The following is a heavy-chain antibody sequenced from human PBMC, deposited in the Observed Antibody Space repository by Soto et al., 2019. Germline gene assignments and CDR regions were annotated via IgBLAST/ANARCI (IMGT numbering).Heavy chain of an antibody. CDR1: GFTFSSYS. Sequence: EVQLVESGGGLVQPGGSLRLSCAASGFTFSSYSMNWVRQATGKGLEWVSYISSSSSTIYYADSVKGRFTISRDNAKNSLYLQMNSLRAEDTAVYYCARANYYGSPGDFDYWGQGTLVTVSS. J-gene: IGHJ4*02. D-gene: IGHD3-10*01. CDR3: ARANYYGSPGDFDY. CDR2: ISSSSSTI. V-gene: IGHV3-48*01.